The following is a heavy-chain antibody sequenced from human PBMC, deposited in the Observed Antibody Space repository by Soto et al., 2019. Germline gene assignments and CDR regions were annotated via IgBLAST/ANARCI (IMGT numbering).Heavy chain of an antibody. J-gene: IGHJ6*02. Sequence: ASQTISVRYTVSDGSSLRRGYYCVLIRHPPGRRLEWIGVIYSSGSTNYNPSLKSRVTMSVDTSKNQFSLKLRSVIVADTAVYHCARFVRTCSGTTCYSRVDVWGQGITVTVYS. CDR1: DGSSLRRGYY. V-gene: IGHV4-61*08. D-gene: IGHD2-2*01. CDR3: ARFVRTCSGTTCYSRVDV. CDR2: IYSSGST.